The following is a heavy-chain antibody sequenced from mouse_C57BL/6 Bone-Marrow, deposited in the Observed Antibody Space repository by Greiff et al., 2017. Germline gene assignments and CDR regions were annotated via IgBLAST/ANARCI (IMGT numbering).Heavy chain of an antibody. CDR2: ISNGGGST. CDR3: ARGGYDY. Sequence: VQLKESGGGLVQPGGSLKLSCAASGFTFSDYYMYWVRQTPEKRLEWVAYISNGGGSTYYPATVTGRFTISRANAKTTLYLQMSRLESEDTAMYYGARGGYDYWGQGTTLTVSS. V-gene: IGHV5-12*01. CDR1: GFTFSDYY. J-gene: IGHJ2*01.